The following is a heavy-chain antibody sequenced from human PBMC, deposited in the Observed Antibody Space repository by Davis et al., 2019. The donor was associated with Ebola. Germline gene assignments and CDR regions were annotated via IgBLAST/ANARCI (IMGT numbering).Heavy chain of an antibody. Sequence: GSLRLSCAVYGGSFSGYYWSWIRQPPGKGLEWIGEINHSGSTNYNPSLKSRVTISVDTSKNQFSLKLSSVTAADTAVYYCARGDDWFDPWGQGTLVTVSS. CDR3: ARGDDWFDP. CDR2: INHSGST. J-gene: IGHJ5*02. V-gene: IGHV4-34*01. CDR1: GGSFSGYY.